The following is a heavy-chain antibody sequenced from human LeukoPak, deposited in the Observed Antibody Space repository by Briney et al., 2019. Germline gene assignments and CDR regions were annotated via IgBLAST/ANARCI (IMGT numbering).Heavy chain of an antibody. CDR3: ARLTSSWYQDWYFDH. J-gene: IGHJ2*01. D-gene: IGHD6-13*01. CDR2: IYTSGST. V-gene: IGHV4-4*07. Sequence: SETLSLTCTVSSGSISNYDWSWIRQPAGKGLEWIGRIYTSGSTNYNPSLKSRVTMSVDTSKKQFSLKLSSVTAADTAVYYCARLTSSWYQDWYFDHWGRGTLVTVSS. CDR1: SGSISNYD.